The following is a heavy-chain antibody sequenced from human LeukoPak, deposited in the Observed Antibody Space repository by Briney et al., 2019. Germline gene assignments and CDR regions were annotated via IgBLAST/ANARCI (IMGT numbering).Heavy chain of an antibody. D-gene: IGHD5-18*01. CDR2: INWNGGST. Sequence: GGSLRLSCAASGFTFDDYGMSWVRQAPGKGLEWVSGINWNGGSTGYADSVKGRFTISRDNAKNSLYLQMNSLRAEDTAVYYCARAWIQLWSFDYWGQGTLVTVSS. V-gene: IGHV3-20*04. J-gene: IGHJ4*02. CDR3: ARAWIQLWSFDY. CDR1: GFTFDDYG.